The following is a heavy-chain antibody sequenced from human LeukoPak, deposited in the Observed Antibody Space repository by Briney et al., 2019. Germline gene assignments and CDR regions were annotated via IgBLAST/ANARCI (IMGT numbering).Heavy chain of an antibody. D-gene: IGHD3-9*01. J-gene: IGHJ4*02. CDR3: ARGYNDNSPKRNHKPLVYFDY. Sequence: ASVKVSCKASGYTFTSYDINWVRQATGQGLEWMGWMNPNSGNTGYAQKFQGRVTMTRDTSISTAYMELSRLRSDDTAVYYCARGYNDNSPKRNHKPLVYFDYWGQGTLVTVSS. CDR1: GYTFTSYD. CDR2: MNPNSGNT. V-gene: IGHV1-8*01.